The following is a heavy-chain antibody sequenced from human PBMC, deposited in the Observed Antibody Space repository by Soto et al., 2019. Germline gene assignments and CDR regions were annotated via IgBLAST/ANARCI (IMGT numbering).Heavy chain of an antibody. Sequence: GGSLSPSCATSVFTFSSHWMHWVRQAPGKGLVWVSRINNDGSDTTYADSVKGRFTISRDNAKNTLYLQMNSLRAEDTAVYYCVRDKPNNWFDPWGQGTPVTVSS. CDR3: VRDKPNNWFDP. CDR2: INNDGSDT. CDR1: VFTFSSHW. J-gene: IGHJ5*02. V-gene: IGHV3-74*01.